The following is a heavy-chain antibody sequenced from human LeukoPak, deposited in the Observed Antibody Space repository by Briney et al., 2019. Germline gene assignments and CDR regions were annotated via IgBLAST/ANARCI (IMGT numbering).Heavy chain of an antibody. D-gene: IGHD3-9*01. CDR3: ARDTSQYFDWLEY. J-gene: IGHJ4*02. CDR1: GYIFTDYS. V-gene: IGHV1-3*01. Sequence: ASVKVSCKASGYIFTDYSIHWVRRAPGQGLEWMGWINAGNGKTKSSQSFQGRVTITRETSASTVFVELSSLRSEDTAVYYCARDTSQYFDWLEYWGQGTLVTVSS. CDR2: INAGNGKT.